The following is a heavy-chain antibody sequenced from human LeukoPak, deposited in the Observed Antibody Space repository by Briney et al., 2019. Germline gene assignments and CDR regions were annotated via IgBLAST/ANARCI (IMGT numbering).Heavy chain of an antibody. CDR2: IYPGDSAT. J-gene: IGHJ3*02. D-gene: IGHD1-26*01. V-gene: IGHV5-51*01. CDR1: GYSFTSYW. CDR3: ARHGGGSRRADAFDI. Sequence: GKSVKISCKGSGYSFTSYWIGWVRQMPGKGLEWMRIIYPGDSATRYSPSFQGQVTIAADKSISTPYLQWSSVKASDTAMYYCARHGGGSRRADAFDIWGQETMVTVSS.